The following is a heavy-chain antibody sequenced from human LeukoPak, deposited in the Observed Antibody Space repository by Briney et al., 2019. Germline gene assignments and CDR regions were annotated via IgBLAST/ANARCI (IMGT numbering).Heavy chain of an antibody. D-gene: IGHD3-22*01. CDR2: IYHSGST. Sequence: SETLSLTCTVSGGSISSGYYWGWIRQPPGKGLEWIGSIYHSGSTYYNPSLKSRVTISVDTSKNQFSLKLSSVTAADTAVYYCARGTSYYYDSSGYYDADFDYWGQGTLVTVSS. CDR3: ARGTSYYYDSSGYYDADFDY. J-gene: IGHJ4*02. CDR1: GGSISSGYY. V-gene: IGHV4-38-2*02.